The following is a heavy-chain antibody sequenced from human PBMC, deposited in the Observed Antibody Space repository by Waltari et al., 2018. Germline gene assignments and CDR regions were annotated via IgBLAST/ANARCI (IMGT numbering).Heavy chain of an antibody. D-gene: IGHD1-7*01. CDR2: INPNSGGT. Sequence: QVQLVQSGAEVKKPGASVKVSCKASGYTFTDYYMHWGRQAPGQGLEWMGWINPNSGGTNYAQKFQDKVTMTRDTAINTAYMELSRLRSDDTAVYYCATGAINWNYASPDAFDIWGQGIMVTVSS. V-gene: IGHV1-2*02. CDR3: ATGAINWNYASPDAFDI. J-gene: IGHJ3*02. CDR1: GYTFTDYY.